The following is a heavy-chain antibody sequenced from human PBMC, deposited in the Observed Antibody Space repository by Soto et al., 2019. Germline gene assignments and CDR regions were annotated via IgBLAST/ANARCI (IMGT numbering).Heavy chain of an antibody. J-gene: IGHJ6*02. Sequence: PSETLSLTCAVYGWSFSGYYWSWIRQPPGKGLEWIGYIYYSGSTNYNPSLKSRVTISVDTSKNQFSLKLSSVTAADTAVYYCARVSLETYYDILTGYYRRLHYYYGMDVWGQGTTVTVSS. D-gene: IGHD3-9*01. CDR3: ARVSLETYYDILTGYYRRLHYYYGMDV. CDR2: IYYSGST. CDR1: GWSFSGYY. V-gene: IGHV4-59*01.